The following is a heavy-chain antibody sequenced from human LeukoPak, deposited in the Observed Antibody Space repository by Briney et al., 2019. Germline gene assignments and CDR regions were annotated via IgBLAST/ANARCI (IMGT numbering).Heavy chain of an antibody. CDR3: ARDYSYGSSLFDY. V-gene: IGHV1-69*04. J-gene: IGHJ4*02. CDR2: IIPILGIA. D-gene: IGHD5-18*01. CDR1: GYTFTGYY. Sequence: ASVKVSCKASGYTFTGYYMHWVRQAPGQGLEWMGRIIPILGIANYAQKFQGRVTITADKSTSTAYMELSSLRSEDTAVYYCARDYSYGSSLFDYWGQGTLVTVSS.